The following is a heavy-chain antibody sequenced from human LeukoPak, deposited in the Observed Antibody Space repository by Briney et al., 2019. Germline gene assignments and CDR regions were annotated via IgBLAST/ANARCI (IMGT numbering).Heavy chain of an antibody. D-gene: IGHD4-17*01. Sequence: NSGGSLRLSCAASGFTFSSYSMNWVRQAPGEGLEWVSSISSSSSYIYYADSVKGRFTISRDNAKNSLYLQMDSVRAEDTSVYYCARSYGVSGVLDYWGQGTLVTVSS. J-gene: IGHJ4*02. V-gene: IGHV3-21*01. CDR3: ARSYGVSGVLDY. CDR1: GFTFSSYS. CDR2: ISSSSSYI.